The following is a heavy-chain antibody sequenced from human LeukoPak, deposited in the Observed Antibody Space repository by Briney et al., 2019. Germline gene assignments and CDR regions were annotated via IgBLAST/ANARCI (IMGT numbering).Heavy chain of an antibody. V-gene: IGHV3-53*01. J-gene: IGHJ4*02. D-gene: IGHD4-17*01. CDR2: IHSGGST. CDR3: ARRSDYGDYGYYFDY. Sequence: GGSLSLSCAASGFTVSSNYMSWVRQAPGKGLEWVSVIHSGGSTYYADSVKGRFTISRDNSKNTLYLQMNSLRAEDTAVYYCARRSDYGDYGYYFDYWGQGTLVTVSS. CDR1: GFTVSSNY.